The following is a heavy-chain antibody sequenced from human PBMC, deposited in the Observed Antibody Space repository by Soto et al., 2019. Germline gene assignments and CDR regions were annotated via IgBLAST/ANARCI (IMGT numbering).Heavy chain of an antibody. CDR3: ARASGYPYYYYGMDV. D-gene: IGHD3-10*01. Sequence: ASVKVSCKAYGYTFNNYAMHWVRQAPGQRLEWMGWINTGNGNTKYSQKFQGRVTITRDTSASTAYMELSSLRSEDTAVYYCARASGYPYYYYGMDVWGQGTTVNVS. J-gene: IGHJ6*02. CDR2: INTGNGNT. V-gene: IGHV1-3*04. CDR1: GYTFNNYA.